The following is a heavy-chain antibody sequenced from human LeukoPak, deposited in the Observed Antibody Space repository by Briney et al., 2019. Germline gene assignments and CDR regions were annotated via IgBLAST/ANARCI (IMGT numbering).Heavy chain of an antibody. CDR3: ARVTTYYYDSSGYYLDY. Sequence: GGSLRLSCEGSGFTFSNYWMGWVRQAPGKGLQWVANIKTDGSEKYYVDSVKGRFTISRDNAKNSLYLQMNSLRAEDTAVYYCARVTTYYYDSSGYYLDYWGQGTLVTVSS. CDR1: GFTFSNYW. D-gene: IGHD3-22*01. V-gene: IGHV3-7*01. J-gene: IGHJ4*02. CDR2: IKTDGSEK.